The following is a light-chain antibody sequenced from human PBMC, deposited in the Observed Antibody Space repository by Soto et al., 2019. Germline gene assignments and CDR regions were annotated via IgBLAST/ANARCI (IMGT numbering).Light chain of an antibody. CDR1: QNISVW. CDR3: QPYDSSSQT. J-gene: IGKJ2*01. V-gene: IGKV1-5*01. Sequence: DIQMTQSPSTLSASVGDGVTITCRASQNISVWLAWYQQRPGKAPKILIYDASNLETGVSSRFSGSGSGTEFTLTIRSLQPDDFATYYCQPYDSSSQTFGQATKLEIK. CDR2: DAS.